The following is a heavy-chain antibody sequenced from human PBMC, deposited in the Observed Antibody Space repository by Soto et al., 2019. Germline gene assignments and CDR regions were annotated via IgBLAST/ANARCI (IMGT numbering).Heavy chain of an antibody. CDR3: AAGREYDPPSGMDV. D-gene: IGHD3-3*01. CDR2: IIPIFGTD. V-gene: IGHV1-69*06. J-gene: IGHJ6*02. Sequence: QVQLVQSGAEVKKPGSSVKVSCKASGCTFSTYAISWVRQAPGQGLEWMGGIIPIFGTDKYAQKFQGRVTISADKPTRTAYRERSSLGSEATALYYGAAGREYDPPSGMDVWGQGTTVTVPS. CDR1: GCTFSTYA.